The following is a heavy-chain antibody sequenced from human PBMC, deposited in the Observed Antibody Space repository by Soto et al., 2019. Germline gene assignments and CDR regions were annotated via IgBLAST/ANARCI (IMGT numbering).Heavy chain of an antibody. J-gene: IGHJ6*02. CDR1: GFTFSSYG. Sequence: QVQLVESGGGVVQPGRSLRLSCAASGFTFSSYGMHWVRQAPGKGLEWVAVISYDGSNKYYADSVKGRFTLSRDNSKNTLYLQMNSLRAEDTAVYYCAKERFGELLSYGMDVWGQGTTVTVSS. D-gene: IGHD3-10*01. V-gene: IGHV3-30*18. CDR2: ISYDGSNK. CDR3: AKERFGELLSYGMDV.